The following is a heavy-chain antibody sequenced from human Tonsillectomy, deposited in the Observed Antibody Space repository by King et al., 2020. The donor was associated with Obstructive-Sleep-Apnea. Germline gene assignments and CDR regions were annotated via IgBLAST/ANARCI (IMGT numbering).Heavy chain of an antibody. CDR2: ISTYSGNT. J-gene: IGHJ3*02. CDR3: ARVRTTAGAEAFDI. V-gene: IGHV1-18*04. Sequence: QLVQSGAEVKKPGTSVRVSCKASGYIFTSFGYAVSWVRQAPGQGLEWMGWISTYSGNTRYAQKFQGRVTMTTDTSTTTAYVGLRSLRSDDTAVYYCARVRTTAGAEAFDIWGPGTMLTVSS. D-gene: IGHD2-8*02. CDR1: GYIFTSFG.